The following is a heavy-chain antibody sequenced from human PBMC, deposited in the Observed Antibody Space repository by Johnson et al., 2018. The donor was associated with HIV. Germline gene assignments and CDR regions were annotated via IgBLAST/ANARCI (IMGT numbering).Heavy chain of an antibody. J-gene: IGHJ3*02. CDR1: GFTFSAYF. D-gene: IGHD4-11*01. CDR3: ARGGLYIQFLAFDAFDI. V-gene: IGHV3-7*01. CDR2: ITQDGGEK. Sequence: EVQLVESGGGLIQPGGSLRLSCAASGFTFSAYFMSWVRQAPGKGLAWVANITQDGGEKNYVDSVRGRFTISRDNSKNTLYLQMNSLRPEDTAMYFCARGGLYIQFLAFDAFDIWGQGTMVTVSS.